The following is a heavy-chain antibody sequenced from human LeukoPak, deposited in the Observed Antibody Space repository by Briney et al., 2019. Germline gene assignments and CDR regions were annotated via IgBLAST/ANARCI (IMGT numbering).Heavy chain of an antibody. Sequence: GGSLRLSCAASGFTFSSYSMNWVRQAPGKGLEWVSSISSSSSYIYYADSVKGRFTISRDNAKNSLYLKMNSLRAEDTAVYYCARGSSIAAPRFDPWGQGTLVTVSS. D-gene: IGHD6-6*01. V-gene: IGHV3-21*01. CDR1: GFTFSSYS. CDR3: ARGSSIAAPRFDP. CDR2: ISSSSSYI. J-gene: IGHJ5*02.